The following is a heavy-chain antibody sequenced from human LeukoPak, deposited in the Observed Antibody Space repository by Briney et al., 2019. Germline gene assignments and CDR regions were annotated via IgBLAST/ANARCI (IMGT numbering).Heavy chain of an antibody. CDR2: INAGNGNT. D-gene: IGHD6-19*01. CDR3: ASGEIAVAGLDY. Sequence: ASVKVSCKASGYTFTSYAMHWVRQAPGQRLEWMGWINAGNGNTKYSQKFQGRVTITRDTSASTAYMELSSLRSEDTAVYYCASGEIAVAGLDYWGQGTLVTVSS. V-gene: IGHV1-3*01. CDR1: GYTFTSYA. J-gene: IGHJ4*02.